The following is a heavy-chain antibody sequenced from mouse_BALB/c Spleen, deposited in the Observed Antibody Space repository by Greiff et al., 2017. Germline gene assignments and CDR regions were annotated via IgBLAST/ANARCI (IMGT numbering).Heavy chain of an antibody. Sequence: QVQLQQSGAELVKPGASVKLSCKASGYTFTSYYMYWVKQRPGQGLEWIGEINPNNGGTSYNQKFKGKATLTVDKSSSTAYMELRSLTSEDSAVYYCARDYSMDYWGQGTSVTVSS. CDR1: GYTFTSYY. CDR2: INPNNGGT. J-gene: IGHJ4*01. CDR3: ARDYSMDY. V-gene: IGHV1-53*01.